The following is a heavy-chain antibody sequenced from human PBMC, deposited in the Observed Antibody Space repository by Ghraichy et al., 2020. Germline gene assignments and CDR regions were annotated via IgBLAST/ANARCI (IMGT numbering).Heavy chain of an antibody. CDR3: ARVRPYSPDYYYGMDV. CDR1: GYTFSSYA. Sequence: ASVKVSCKASGYTFSSYAIHWVRQAPGQRLELIGWINAGNGKTKYSQKFEGRVTITRDTSASTAYIELSSLRSEDTAVYYCARVRPYSPDYYYGMDVWGQGTTVTVSS. V-gene: IGHV1-3*01. D-gene: IGHD4-11*01. CDR2: INAGNGKT. J-gene: IGHJ6*02.